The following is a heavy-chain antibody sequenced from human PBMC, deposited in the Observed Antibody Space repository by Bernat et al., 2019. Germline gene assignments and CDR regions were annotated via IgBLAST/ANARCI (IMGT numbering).Heavy chain of an antibody. D-gene: IGHD3-3*01. CDR1: GFTFGNYA. V-gene: IGHV3-23*01. CDR2: IGGRCGST. J-gene: IGHJ6*03. CDR3: AKGFGGNGDFYYYMDG. Sequence: EEQLLESGGGLVQPGGSLRLSCAASGFTFGNYAMTWVRQAPGKGLEWVSGIGGRCGSTYYTSSGEGRFNISRDKSKNTLYLPLKRLGGEDKTVYYWAKGFGGNGDFYYYMDGWGKGTTVTVSS.